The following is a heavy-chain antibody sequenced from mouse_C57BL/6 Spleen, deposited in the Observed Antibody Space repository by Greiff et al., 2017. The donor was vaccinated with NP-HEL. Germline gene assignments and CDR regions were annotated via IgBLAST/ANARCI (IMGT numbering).Heavy chain of an antibody. D-gene: IGHD1-1*01. CDR2: IYPGDGDT. V-gene: IGHV1-80*01. Sequence: VQLQQSGAELVKPGASVKISCKASGYAFSSYWMNWVKQRPGKGLEWIGQIYPGDGDTNYNGKFKGKATLTADKSSSTAYMQLSSRTSEDAAVYYCAKRSSYYYGSSPFAYWGQGTLVTVSA. CDR1: GYAFSSYW. J-gene: IGHJ3*01. CDR3: AKRSSYYYGSSPFAY.